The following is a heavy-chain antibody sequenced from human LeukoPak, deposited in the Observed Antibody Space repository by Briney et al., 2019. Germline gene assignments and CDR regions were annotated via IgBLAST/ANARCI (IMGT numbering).Heavy chain of an antibody. D-gene: IGHD2/OR15-2a*01. J-gene: IGHJ5*02. CDR2: INPSGGST. V-gene: IGHV1-46*01. CDR3: ARAIGFLHWFDP. CDR1: RYTFTSYY. Sequence: GASVKVSCKASRYTFTSYYMHWVRQAPGQGLEWMGIINPSGGSTSYAQKFQGRVTMTRDTSTSTVYMELSSLRSEDTAVYYCARAIGFLHWFDPWGQGTLVTVSS.